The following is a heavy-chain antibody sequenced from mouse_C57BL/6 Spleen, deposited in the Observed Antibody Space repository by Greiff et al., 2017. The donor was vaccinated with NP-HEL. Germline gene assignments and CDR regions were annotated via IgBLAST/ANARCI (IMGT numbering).Heavy chain of an antibody. D-gene: IGHD2-1*01. CDR1: GYTFTSYG. CDR2: IYPRSGNT. V-gene: IGHV1-81*01. Sequence: VQLQQSGAELARPGASVKLSCKASGYTFTSYGISWVKQRTGQGLEWIGEIYPRSGNTYYNEKFKGKATLTADKSSSTAYMELRSLTSEDSAVYFCARLYGNYGYFDVWGTGTTVTVSS. J-gene: IGHJ1*03. CDR3: ARLYGNYGYFDV.